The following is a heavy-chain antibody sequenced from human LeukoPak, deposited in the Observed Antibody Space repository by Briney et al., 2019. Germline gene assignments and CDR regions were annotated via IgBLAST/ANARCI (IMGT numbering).Heavy chain of an antibody. D-gene: IGHD5-12*01. CDR2: INPNSGGT. V-gene: IGHV1-2*02. Sequence: ASVKVSCKASGYTFTGYYMHWVRQAPGQGLEWMGWINPNSGGTNYAQKFQGRVTMTRDTSISTAYMELSRLRSDDTAVHYCAREQALGYSGYNVRFDPWGQGTLVTVSS. CDR3: AREQALGYSGYNVRFDP. J-gene: IGHJ5*02. CDR1: GYTFTGYY.